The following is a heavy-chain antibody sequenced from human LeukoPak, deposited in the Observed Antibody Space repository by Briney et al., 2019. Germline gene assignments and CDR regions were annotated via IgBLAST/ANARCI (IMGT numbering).Heavy chain of an antibody. D-gene: IGHD6-19*01. CDR2: INPNSGGT. Sequence: ASVKVSFKASGYTFTGYYMRLVRQPPGQGLEWVGGINPNSGGTNYAQKFQGRVTMTSDTSISTAYMELSRLRSDDTAVYYCARDSSGGRERFDYWGQGTLVTVSS. CDR3: ARDSSGGRERFDY. V-gene: IGHV1-2*02. J-gene: IGHJ4*02. CDR1: GYTFTGYY.